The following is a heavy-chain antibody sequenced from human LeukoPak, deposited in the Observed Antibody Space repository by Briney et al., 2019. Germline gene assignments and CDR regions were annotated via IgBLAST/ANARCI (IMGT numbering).Heavy chain of an antibody. CDR3: ARSSYYDILTGYYGGNFDY. CDR1: GGTFSSYA. D-gene: IGHD3-9*01. CDR2: IIPIFGTA. V-gene: IGHV1-69*13. J-gene: IGHJ4*02. Sequence: ASVKVSCTASGGTFSSYAISWVRQAPGQGLEWMGGIIPIFGTANYAQKFQGRVTITADESTSTAYMELSSLRPEDTAVYYCARSSYYDILTGYYGGNFDYWGQGTLVTVSS.